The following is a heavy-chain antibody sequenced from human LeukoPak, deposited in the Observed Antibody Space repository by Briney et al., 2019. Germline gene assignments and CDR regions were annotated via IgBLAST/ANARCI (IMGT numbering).Heavy chain of an antibody. CDR3: ARVDTAMVSIDY. CDR2: INPSGGST. D-gene: IGHD5-18*01. Sequence: ASVKVSCKASGYTFTSYYMHWVRQAPGQGLEWMGIINPSGGSTSYAQKFQGRVTTTRDTSTSTVYMELSSLRSEDTAVYYCARVDTAMVSIDYWGQGTLVTVSS. CDR1: GYTFTSYY. J-gene: IGHJ4*02. V-gene: IGHV1-46*01.